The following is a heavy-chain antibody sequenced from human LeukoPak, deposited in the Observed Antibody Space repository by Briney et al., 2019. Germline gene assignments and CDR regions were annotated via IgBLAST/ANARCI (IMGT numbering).Heavy chain of an antibody. CDR3: ARDGGDYGGNSHRFDY. CDR1: GYSISSGYY. CDR2: IYHSGST. J-gene: IGHJ4*02. D-gene: IGHD4-23*01. V-gene: IGHV4-38-2*02. Sequence: SETLSLTCTVSGYSISSGYYWGWIRQPPGKGLEWIGSIYHSGSTYYNPSLKSRVTISVDTSKNQFSLKLSSVTAADTAVYYCARDGGDYGGNSHRFDYWGQGTLVTVSS.